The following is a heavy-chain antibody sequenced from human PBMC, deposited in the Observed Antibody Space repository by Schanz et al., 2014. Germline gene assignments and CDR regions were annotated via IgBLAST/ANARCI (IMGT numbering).Heavy chain of an antibody. CDR2: TSNDGSFT. Sequence: VQLVESGGGVVQPGRSLRLSCSVSGFTFSSYTMHWVRQAPGKGLVWVSRTSNDGSFTTFADSVKGRFTISRDNAKNTLYLQMNSLRAEDTAVYYCVRDTDYHFDYWGQGTLVTVSS. CDR3: VRDTDYHFDY. CDR1: GFTFSSYT. V-gene: IGHV3-74*01. D-gene: IGHD4-17*01. J-gene: IGHJ4*02.